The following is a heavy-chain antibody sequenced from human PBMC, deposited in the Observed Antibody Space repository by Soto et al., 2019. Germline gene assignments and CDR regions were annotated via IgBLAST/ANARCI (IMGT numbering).Heavy chain of an antibody. J-gene: IGHJ3*02. Sequence: GGSLRLSCAASGFTFSSYAMSWVRQAPGKGLEWVGAISGSGGSTYYADSVKGRFTIYRDNTKNMPYLQMNSLSAEDTTVYYCAKAIVGRDGYNPQLSYNYYYAFDIWGQGTMVTVSS. CDR3: AKAIVGRDGYNPQLSYNYYYAFDI. CDR2: ISGSGGST. D-gene: IGHD1-1*01. CDR1: GFTFSSYA. V-gene: IGHV3-23*01.